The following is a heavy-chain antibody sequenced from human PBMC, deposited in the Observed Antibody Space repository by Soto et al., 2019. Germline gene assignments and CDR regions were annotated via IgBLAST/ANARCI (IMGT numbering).Heavy chain of an antibody. CDR1: GFTFSSYG. D-gene: IGHD2-15*01. Sequence: PGGSLRLSCAASGFTFSSYGMHWFRQAPGKGLEWVAVIWYDGSNKYYADSVKGRFTISRDNSKNTLYLQMNSLRAEDTAVYYCARDPLSGYCSGGSCYGDCYGMDVWGQGTTVTVSS. CDR3: ARDPLSGYCSGGSCYGDCYGMDV. J-gene: IGHJ6*02. V-gene: IGHV3-33*01. CDR2: IWYDGSNK.